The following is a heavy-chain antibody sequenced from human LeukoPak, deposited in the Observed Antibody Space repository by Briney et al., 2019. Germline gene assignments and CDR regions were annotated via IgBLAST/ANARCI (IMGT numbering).Heavy chain of an antibody. CDR3: ARDAPTYSGSYGRVY. D-gene: IGHD1-26*01. V-gene: IGHV4-61*02. CDR2: IYTSGST. CDR1: GSSISSGSYY. Sequence: SQTLSLTCTVSGSSISSGSYYWSWIRQPAGKGLEWIGRIYTSGSTNYNPSLKSRVTISVDTSKNQFSLKLSSVTAADTAVYYCARDAPTYSGSYGRVYWGQGTLVTVSS. J-gene: IGHJ4*02.